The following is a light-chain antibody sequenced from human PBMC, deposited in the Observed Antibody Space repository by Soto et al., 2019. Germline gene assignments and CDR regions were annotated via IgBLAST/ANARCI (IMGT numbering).Light chain of an antibody. CDR2: DAS. CDR3: QQYYSYST. Sequence: DIQMTQSPSTLSASVGDRVTITCRASQSISSWLAWYQQKPGKAPKILIYDASSLESGVPSKLSGSGSGTEFTLTISSLQPDDFATYYCQQYYSYSTFGQGTKVDIK. V-gene: IGKV1-5*01. CDR1: QSISSW. J-gene: IGKJ1*01.